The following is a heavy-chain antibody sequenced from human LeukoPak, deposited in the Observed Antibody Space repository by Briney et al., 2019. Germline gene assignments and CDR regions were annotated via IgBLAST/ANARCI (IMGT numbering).Heavy chain of an antibody. Sequence: SETLSLTCTVSGGSISSYYWSWIRQPPGKGLEWIGYIYYSGSTYYIPSLKSRVTISVDTSKNQFSLKLSSVTAADTAVYYCARLEDYDFWSGGTYYFDYWGQGTLVTVSS. J-gene: IGHJ4*02. CDR3: ARLEDYDFWSGGTYYFDY. D-gene: IGHD3-3*01. CDR1: GGSISSYY. V-gene: IGHV4-59*08. CDR2: IYYSGST.